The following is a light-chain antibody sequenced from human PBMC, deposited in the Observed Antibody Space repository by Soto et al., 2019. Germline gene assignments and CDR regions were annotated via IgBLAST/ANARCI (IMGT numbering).Light chain of an antibody. J-gene: IGKJ5*01. V-gene: IGKV3-15*01. CDR2: GIS. Sequence: EMVMTQSPAILSVSPGESATLSCRASQSVNSNYLAWYQQHPGQPPRLLIYGISTRATGIPATFSGSGSGTEFSLTISILQPEDFAVYYCQQYSKWPITFGQGTRLEIK. CDR1: QSVNSN. CDR3: QQYSKWPIT.